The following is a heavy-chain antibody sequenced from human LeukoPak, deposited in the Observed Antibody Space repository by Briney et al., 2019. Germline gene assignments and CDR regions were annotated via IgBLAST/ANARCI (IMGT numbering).Heavy chain of an antibody. V-gene: IGHV3-9*01. CDR2: ITWSRDNI. D-gene: IGHD3-22*01. CDR1: GFTFDDYA. CDR3: AKDLSSAITSALVLDV. J-gene: IGHJ6*02. Sequence: GGSLRLSCTVSGFTFDDYAMHWVRHTPGKGLEWVAGITWSRDNIGYGDSVKGRFTISRDNVKNVLYLQMNSLRPEDTALYYCAKDLSSAITSALVLDVWGQGTTVIVS.